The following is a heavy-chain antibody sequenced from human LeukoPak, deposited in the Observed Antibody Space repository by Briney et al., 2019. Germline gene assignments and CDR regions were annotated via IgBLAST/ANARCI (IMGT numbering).Heavy chain of an antibody. V-gene: IGHV1-18*01. CDR1: GYPFTSYG. D-gene: IGHD3-22*01. J-gene: IGHJ4*02. Sequence: GASVEVSFQASGYPFTSYGISWVRPAPGQGLEWMGWINAYNGNTNYAQKLQGRVTMTTDTSTSTAYMELRSLRSDDTAVYYCARFPHDSSGYYPFDYWGQGTLVTVSS. CDR3: ARFPHDSSGYYPFDY. CDR2: INAYNGNT.